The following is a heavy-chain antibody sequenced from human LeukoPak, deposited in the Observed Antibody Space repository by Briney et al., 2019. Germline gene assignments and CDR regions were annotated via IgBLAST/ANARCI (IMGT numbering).Heavy chain of an antibody. V-gene: IGHV4-34*01. CDR1: GGSFSGYY. CDR3: ARGGFITIFSVNWFDP. D-gene: IGHD3-9*01. J-gene: IGHJ5*02. CDR2: INHSGST. Sequence: PSETLSLTCAVYGGSFSGYYWSWIRQPPGKGLEWIGEINHSGSTNYNPSLKSRVTISVDTSKNQLSLKLSSVTAADTAVYYCARGGFITIFSVNWFDPWGQGTLVTVSS.